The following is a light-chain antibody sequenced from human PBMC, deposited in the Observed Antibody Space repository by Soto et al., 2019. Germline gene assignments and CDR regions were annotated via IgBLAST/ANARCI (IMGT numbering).Light chain of an antibody. V-gene: IGKV3-11*01. CDR2: DTS. Sequence: EIVLSQSPAILSLSPGDRATLSCRASQTVSSFLAWYQQKPGQAPRLLIYDTSNRATGVPARFSASGSGTDFTLTISSLEPEDFAVYFFQQRYNWPPTFGHGTNLEIK. CDR1: QTVSSF. CDR3: QQRYNWPPT. J-gene: IGKJ2*01.